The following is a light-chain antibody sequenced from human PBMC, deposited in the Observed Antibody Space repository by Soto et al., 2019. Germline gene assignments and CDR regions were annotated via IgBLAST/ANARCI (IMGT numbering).Light chain of an antibody. CDR3: SSYAGSSTLYV. V-gene: IGLV2-8*01. Sequence: TPTPSPSGSPGQSVTISCTGTSNDVGDYNYVSWYQQHPGKAPKLMIYEVSKRPSGVPGRFSGSKSGNTASLTVSGLQAEDEADYYCSSYAGSSTLYVFGTGTKVTVL. CDR1: SNDVGDYNY. J-gene: IGLJ1*01. CDR2: EVS.